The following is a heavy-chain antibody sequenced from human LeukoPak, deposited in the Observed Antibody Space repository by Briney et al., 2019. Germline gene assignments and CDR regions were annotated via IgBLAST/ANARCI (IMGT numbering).Heavy chain of an antibody. D-gene: IGHD5-18*01. J-gene: IGHJ4*02. Sequence: PVGALRLSCAASGFTFSSYGMHWVRQAPGKGLEWVAFIRYDGSDKAYADSVKGRVTIPRDNSKNTLYLQMNSLRAEAPAVYYCAKEQDTAMAIDYWGQGTLVTVSS. CDR1: GFTFSSYG. V-gene: IGHV3-30*02. CDR2: IRYDGSDK. CDR3: AKEQDTAMAIDY.